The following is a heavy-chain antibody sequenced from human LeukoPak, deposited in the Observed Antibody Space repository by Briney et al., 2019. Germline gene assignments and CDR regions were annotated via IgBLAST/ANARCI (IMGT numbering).Heavy chain of an antibody. J-gene: IGHJ4*02. D-gene: IGHD2-2*02. Sequence: ASVKVSCKTSGYSFIDYYIHWMRQAPGQGLEWVGRIDPHSGGTHYAQKFQVRVTMTRDTSISTVYMELSGLRSDDTAVYYCARAPGPYTPSRFHYWGQGTLVTVSS. CDR1: GYSFIDYY. CDR3: ARAPGPYTPSRFHY. V-gene: IGHV1-2*02. CDR2: IDPHSGGT.